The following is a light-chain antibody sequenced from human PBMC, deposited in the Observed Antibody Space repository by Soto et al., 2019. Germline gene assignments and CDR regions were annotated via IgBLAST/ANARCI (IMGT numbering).Light chain of an antibody. CDR2: AAS. J-gene: IGKJ2*01. V-gene: IGKV1-39*01. CDR1: QSISSY. CDR3: QPSYSTPFP. Sequence: DIQMTQSPSSLSASVGDRVTITCRASQSISSYLNWYQQKPGKAPKLLIYAASSLQSGVPSRFRGNWTWNGFTLTNSRPQPEDFATYYRQPSYSTPFPFGQGTKPEIK.